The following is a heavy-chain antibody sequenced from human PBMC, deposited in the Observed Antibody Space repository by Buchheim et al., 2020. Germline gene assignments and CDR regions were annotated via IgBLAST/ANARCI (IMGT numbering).Heavy chain of an antibody. V-gene: IGHV3-15*01. CDR2: VKSQAAGGAT. CDR3: ATEVILMAGKIHYFDY. J-gene: IGHJ4*02. D-gene: IGHD6-19*01. Sequence: DVLLVESGGGLVRPGESLRLSCVMSGFTFKDAWVSWARQGPGKGLEWVARVKSQAAGGATDYAAPVNDRFIISRDDSRNTLFLEMDNLKTEDTGIYWCATEVILMAGKIHYFDYWGQGT. CDR1: GFTFKDAW.